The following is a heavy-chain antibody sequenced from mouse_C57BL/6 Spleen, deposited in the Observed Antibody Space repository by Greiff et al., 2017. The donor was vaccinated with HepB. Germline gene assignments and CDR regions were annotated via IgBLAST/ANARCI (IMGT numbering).Heavy chain of an antibody. CDR2: IYPGDGDT. V-gene: IGHV1-82*01. D-gene: IGHD4-1*01. J-gene: IGHJ2*01. CDR1: GYAFSSSW. Sequence: VQRVESGPELVKPGASVKISCKASGYAFSSSWMNWVKQRPGKGLEWIGRIYPGDGDTNYNGKFKGKATLAADKSSSTAYMQLSSLTSEDSAVYFCAREGTGMDYWGQGTTLTVSS. CDR3: AREGTGMDY.